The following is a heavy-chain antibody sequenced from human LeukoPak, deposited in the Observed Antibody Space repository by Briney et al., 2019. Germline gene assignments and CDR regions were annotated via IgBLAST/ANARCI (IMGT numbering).Heavy chain of an antibody. D-gene: IGHD3-22*01. J-gene: IGHJ3*02. Sequence: PGGSLRLSCAASGFTFSSYSMNWVRQAPGKGLEWVSYISSSSSTIYYADSVKGRFTISRDNSKNTLYLQMNSLRAEDTAVYYCARANYDSSGYTHDAFDIWGQGTMVTVSS. CDR1: GFTFSSYS. V-gene: IGHV3-48*01. CDR3: ARANYDSSGYTHDAFDI. CDR2: ISSSSSTI.